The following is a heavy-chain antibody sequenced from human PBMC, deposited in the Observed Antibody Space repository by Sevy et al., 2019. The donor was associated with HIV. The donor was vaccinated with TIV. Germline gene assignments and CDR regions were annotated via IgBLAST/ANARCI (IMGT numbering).Heavy chain of an antibody. Sequence: GGSLRLSCAASGFTFSTYAMHWVRQAPGKGLEWVAVISYDGSIKYSADSVKGRFTISRDNSKNTLYLQMNSLRPEDTAVYYCAGERTYYYDSSGSDYGYHGMDVWGQGATVTVSS. J-gene: IGHJ6*02. CDR2: ISYDGSIK. V-gene: IGHV3-30*04. CDR1: GFTFSTYA. CDR3: AGERTYYYDSSGSDYGYHGMDV. D-gene: IGHD3-22*01.